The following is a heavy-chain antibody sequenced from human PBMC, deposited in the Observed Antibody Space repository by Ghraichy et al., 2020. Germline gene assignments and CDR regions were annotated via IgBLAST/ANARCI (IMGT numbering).Heavy chain of an antibody. Sequence: SETLSLTCTVSGGSISSSSYYWGWIRQPPGKGLEWIGSIYYSGSTYYNPSLKSRVTISVDTSKNQFSLKLSSVTAADTAVYYCARLGTMVRGVINHGGKWGQGTLVTVSS. CDR3: ARLGTMVRGVINHGGK. CDR2: IYYSGST. V-gene: IGHV4-39*01. CDR1: GGSISSSSYY. J-gene: IGHJ4*02. D-gene: IGHD3-10*01.